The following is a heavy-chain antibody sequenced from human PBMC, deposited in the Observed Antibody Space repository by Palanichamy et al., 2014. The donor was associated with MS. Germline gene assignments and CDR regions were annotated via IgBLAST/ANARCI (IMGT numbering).Heavy chain of an antibody. CDR1: GITFSRYA. J-gene: IGHJ4*02. CDR3: AKRRAPYGGNAGYFDY. V-gene: IGHV3-23*01. D-gene: IGHD4-23*01. Sequence: EVQLLESGGGLVQPGGSLRVSCAASGITFSRYAMNWVRQAPGKGLEWVSGISGSGGTTYYADSVKGRFTISRDNSKNTLYLQMNSLRAEDTAVYYCAKRRAPYGGNAGYFDYWGRGTLVTVSS. CDR2: ISGSGGTT.